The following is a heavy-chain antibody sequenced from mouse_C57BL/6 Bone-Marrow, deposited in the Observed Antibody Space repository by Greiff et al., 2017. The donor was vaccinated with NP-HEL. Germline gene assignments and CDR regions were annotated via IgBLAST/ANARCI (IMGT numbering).Heavy chain of an antibody. CDR1: GYTFTNYW. CDR2: IYPGGGYT. D-gene: IGHD2-3*01. V-gene: IGHV1-63*01. Sequence: VKLQQSGAELVRPGPSVKMSCKASGYTFTNYWIGWAKQRPGHGLEWIGDIYPGGGYTNYNEKFKGKATLTADKSSSTAYMQFSSLTSEDSAIYYCARSYDGYLFAYWGQGTLVTVSA. J-gene: IGHJ3*01. CDR3: ARSYDGYLFAY.